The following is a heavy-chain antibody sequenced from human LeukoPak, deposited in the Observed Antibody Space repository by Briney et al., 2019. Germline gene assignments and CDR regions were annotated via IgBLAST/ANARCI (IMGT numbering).Heavy chain of an antibody. J-gene: IGHJ4*02. CDR1: GFTFDDYA. CDR2: ISWNSGSI. D-gene: IGHD2-15*01. V-gene: IGHV3-9*01. Sequence: GGSLRLSCAASGFTFDDYAMHWVRHAPGKGLEWVSGISWNSGSIGYADSVKGRFTISRDNAKNSLYLQMNSLRAEDTAVYYCARDGGYCSGGSCYSDYWGQGTLVTVSS. CDR3: ARDGGYCSGGSCYSDY.